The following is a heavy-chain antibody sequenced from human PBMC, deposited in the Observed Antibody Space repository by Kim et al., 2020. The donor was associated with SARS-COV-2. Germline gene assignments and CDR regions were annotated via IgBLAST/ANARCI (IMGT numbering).Heavy chain of an antibody. CDR2: IIPIFGTA. J-gene: IGHJ5*02. CDR3: ARAGAVRPGSPYNWFDP. Sequence: SVKVSCKASGGTFSSYAISWVRQAPGQGLEWMGWIIPIFGTANYAQKFQGRVTITADESTSTAYMELSSLRSEDTAVYYCARAGAVRPGSPYNWFDPWGQGTLVTVSS. V-gene: IGHV1-69*13. CDR1: GGTFSSYA. D-gene: IGHD3-10*01.